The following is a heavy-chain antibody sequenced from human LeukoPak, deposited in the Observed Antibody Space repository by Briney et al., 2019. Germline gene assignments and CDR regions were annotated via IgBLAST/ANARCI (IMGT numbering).Heavy chain of an antibody. V-gene: IGHV3-21*01. CDR3: ARESRFYGDYYDSSGYLDY. CDR1: GFTFSSYS. D-gene: IGHD3-22*01. Sequence: GGSLRLSCVASGFTFSSYSMNWVRQAPGKGLEWVSCISSNSIYTYYADSVKGRFTISRDNAKNSLYLQMNSLRAEDTAVYYCARESRFYGDYYDSSGYLDYWGQGTLVTVSS. J-gene: IGHJ4*02. CDR2: ISSNSIYT.